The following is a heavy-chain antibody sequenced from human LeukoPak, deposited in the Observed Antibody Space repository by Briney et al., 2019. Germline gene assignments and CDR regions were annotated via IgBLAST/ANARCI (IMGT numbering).Heavy chain of an antibody. Sequence: GGSLRLSCAASGFTFSSYWMSWVRQATGKGLEWVANIKQDGSEKYYVDSVKGRFTISRDNAKNSLYLQMNSLRAEDTAVYYCAREGYYGSGVSDYWGQGTLVTVSS. D-gene: IGHD3-10*01. CDR1: GFTFSSYW. J-gene: IGHJ4*02. V-gene: IGHV3-7*01. CDR3: AREGYYGSGVSDY. CDR2: IKQDGSEK.